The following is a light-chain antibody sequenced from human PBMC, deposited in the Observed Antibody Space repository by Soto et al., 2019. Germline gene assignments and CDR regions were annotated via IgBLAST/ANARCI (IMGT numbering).Light chain of an antibody. CDR1: SSDVGGYNY. CDR2: DVS. J-gene: IGLJ1*01. Sequence: QSALTQPASVSGSPGQSITISCTGTSSDVGGYNYVSWYQQHPGKAPKLMIYDVSNRPSGVSNRFSGSKSGNTASLTISGLQAEDEAVYYCSSYTSSSTNVFGTGTKLTVL. V-gene: IGLV2-14*01. CDR3: SSYTSSSTNV.